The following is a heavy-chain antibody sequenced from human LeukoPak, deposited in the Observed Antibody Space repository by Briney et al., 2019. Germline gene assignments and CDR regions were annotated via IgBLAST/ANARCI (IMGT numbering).Heavy chain of an antibody. CDR3: ARVYRWLHPNDAFDI. V-gene: IGHV1-2*02. D-gene: IGHD5-12*01. CDR1: GYTFTGYY. Sequence: ASVKVSCKASGYTFTGYYMHWVRQAPGQGLEWMGWITPNSGGTNYTQKFQGRVTMTSDTSISTAYMELSRLRSNDTAVYYCARVYRWLHPNDAFDIWGQGTMVTVSS. J-gene: IGHJ3*02. CDR2: ITPNSGGT.